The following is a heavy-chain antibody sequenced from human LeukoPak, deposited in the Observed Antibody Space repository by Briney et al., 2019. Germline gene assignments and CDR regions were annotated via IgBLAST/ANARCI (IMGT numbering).Heavy chain of an antibody. CDR1: GFTFSSYG. CDR2: ISYDGSNK. J-gene: IGHJ6*02. V-gene: IGHV3-30*18. D-gene: IGHD3-3*01. Sequence: PGRSLRLSCAASGFTFSSYGMHWVRQAPGKGLGWVAVISYDGSNKYYADSVKGRFTISRDNSKNTLYLQMNSLRAEDTAVYYCAKCLMHYDFWSGSPHGMDVWGQGTTVTVSS. CDR3: AKCLMHYDFWSGSPHGMDV.